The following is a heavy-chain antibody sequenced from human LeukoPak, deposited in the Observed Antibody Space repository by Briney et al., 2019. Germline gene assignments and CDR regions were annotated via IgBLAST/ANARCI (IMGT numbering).Heavy chain of an antibody. J-gene: IGHJ6*02. CDR3: ARDGEEVQGMDV. CDR1: GYTFTGYY. CDR2: INPSVGGT. Sequence: ASVKVSCKASGYTFTGYYIHWVRQAPGQGLEWMGIINPSVGGTTYAQKFQGRVTMTRDTSTNTFNMELSSLRSEDTAMYYCARDGEEVQGMDVWGQGTTVIVSS. D-gene: IGHD1-1*01. V-gene: IGHV1-46*01.